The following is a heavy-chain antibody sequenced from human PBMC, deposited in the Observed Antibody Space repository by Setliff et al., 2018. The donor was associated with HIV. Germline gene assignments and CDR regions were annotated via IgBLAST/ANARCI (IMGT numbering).Heavy chain of an antibody. Sequence: VKVSCKASGYTFTSYGISWVRQAPGQGLEWMGWISAYNGNTNYAQKLQGRVTMTTDTSTSTAYMELRSLGSDDTAVYYCARGYSAAGTLYYYGMDVWGQGTTVTVSS. CDR1: GYTFTSYG. CDR2: ISAYNGNT. CDR3: ARGYSAAGTLYYYGMDV. D-gene: IGHD6-13*01. J-gene: IGHJ6*02. V-gene: IGHV1-18*01.